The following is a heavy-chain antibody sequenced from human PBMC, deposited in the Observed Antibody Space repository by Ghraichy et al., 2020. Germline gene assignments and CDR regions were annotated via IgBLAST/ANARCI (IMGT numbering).Heavy chain of an antibody. J-gene: IGHJ4*02. D-gene: IGHD2-15*01. CDR2: IYYSGST. CDR1: GGSISSYY. V-gene: IGHV4-59*01. Sequence: SETLSLTCTVSGGSISSYYWSWIRQPPGKGLEWIGYIYYSGSTNYNPSLKSRVTISVDTSKNQFSLKLSSVTAADTAIYYCAKNSGDSSYSGPQYWGQGTLVTVSS. CDR3: AKNSGDSSYSGPQY.